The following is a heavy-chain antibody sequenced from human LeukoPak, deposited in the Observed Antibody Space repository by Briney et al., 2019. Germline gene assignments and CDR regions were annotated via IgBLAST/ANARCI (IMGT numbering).Heavy chain of an antibody. V-gene: IGHV1-18*01. CDR1: GYTFTIYG. J-gene: IGHJ4*02. Sequence: ASVNVSYKSSGYTFTIYGFIWVRQAPGQGLEWMGWISAYNCKTNYLQKFQGRITMTTETSTTTAYMELRSLRSDDTDVYYCARHPSIAVAGSEFDYWGQGTLVTVSS. D-gene: IGHD6-19*01. CDR2: ISAYNCKT. CDR3: ARHPSIAVAGSEFDY.